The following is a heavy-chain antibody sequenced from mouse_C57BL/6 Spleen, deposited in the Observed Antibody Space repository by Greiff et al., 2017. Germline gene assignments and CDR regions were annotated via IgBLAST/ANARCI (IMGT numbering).Heavy chain of an antibody. D-gene: IGHD1-1*01. CDR3: GAGNYYGSSYGFAY. CDR1: GFNIKNTY. CDR2: IDPANGNT. V-gene: IGHV14-3*01. Sequence: EVQRVESVAELVRPGASVKLSCTASGFNIKNTYMHWVKQRPEQGLEWIGRIDPANGNTKYAPKFQGKATITADTSSNTAYLQLSSLTSEDTAIYYCGAGNYYGSSYGFAYWGQGTLVTVSA. J-gene: IGHJ3*01.